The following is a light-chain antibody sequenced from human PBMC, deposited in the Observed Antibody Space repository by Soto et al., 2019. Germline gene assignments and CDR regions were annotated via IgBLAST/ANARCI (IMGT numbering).Light chain of an antibody. CDR1: SSDVGGYNY. V-gene: IGLV2-14*01. CDR2: DVS. Sequence: QSALTQPASVSGSPGQSITISCTGTSSDVGGYNYVSWYQQHPGKAPKLMIYDVSNRPSGVSNRFSGSKSGNMASLTISGLQAEDEADYYCSSYTSSSTYVVFGGGTQLTV. J-gene: IGLJ2*01. CDR3: SSYTSSSTYVV.